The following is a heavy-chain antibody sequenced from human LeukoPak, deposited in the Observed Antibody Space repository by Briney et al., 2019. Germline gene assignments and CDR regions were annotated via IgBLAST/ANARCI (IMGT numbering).Heavy chain of an antibody. V-gene: IGHV3-30*18. Sequence: GGSLTLSCPASGFTFITYCLHWVRQAPGKGLEWVAVISYDGSNKYYADSVKGRFTISRDNSKNTLYLQINSLRAEDTAVYYCANDRSMGLDYWGQGTLVSVSS. CDR3: ANDRSMGLDY. D-gene: IGHD3-10*01. CDR1: GFTFITYC. J-gene: IGHJ4*02. CDR2: ISYDGSNK.